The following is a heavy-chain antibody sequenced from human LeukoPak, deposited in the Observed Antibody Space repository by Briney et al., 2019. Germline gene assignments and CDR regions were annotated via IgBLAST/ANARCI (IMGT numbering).Heavy chain of an antibody. J-gene: IGHJ4*02. CDR3: ARATAACSSTSCRTLDY. CDR1: GGSISSGGYY. V-gene: IGHV4-30-2*01. CDR2: IYHSGST. Sequence: SQTLSLTCTVSGGSISSGGYYWSWIRQPPGKGLEWIGYIYHSGSTYYNPSLKSRVTISVDRSKNQLSLKLSSVTAADTAVYYCARATAACSSTSCRTLDYWGQGTLVTVSS. D-gene: IGHD2-2*01.